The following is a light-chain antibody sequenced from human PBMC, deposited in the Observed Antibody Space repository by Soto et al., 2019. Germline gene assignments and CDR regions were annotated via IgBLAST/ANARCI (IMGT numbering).Light chain of an antibody. CDR3: QQRSTWLYP. V-gene: IGKV3-11*02. CDR2: DAS. Sequence: EILLAQSPATLSLSPGERATLSCKASQDVSIFLAWYQQKPGQAPRLLIHDASNRATGVPARFSGSGSGRDFTLTITSLEPEDFEVYYCQQRSTWLYPFGQGTKLEF. CDR1: QDVSIF. J-gene: IGKJ2*01.